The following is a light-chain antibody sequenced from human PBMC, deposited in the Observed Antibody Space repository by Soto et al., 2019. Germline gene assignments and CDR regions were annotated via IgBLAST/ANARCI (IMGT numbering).Light chain of an antibody. CDR3: CSFTDTPSDV. Sequence: QSALTQPDSVSGSLGQSITISCTGTSSDVGAYKYVSWYQQHPDQVPKLIVYDVSNRPSGVSDRFSGSKSGNTASLTISRLQAEDEADYYCCSFTDTPSDVFGPGTKVTVL. CDR2: DVS. V-gene: IGLV2-14*01. J-gene: IGLJ1*01. CDR1: SSDVGAYKY.